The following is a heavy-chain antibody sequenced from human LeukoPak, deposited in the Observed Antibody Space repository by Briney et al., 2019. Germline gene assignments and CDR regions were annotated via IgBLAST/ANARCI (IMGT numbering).Heavy chain of an antibody. CDR3: ARDYTGYFP. Sequence: GSLRLSCEASGFTFSSYWMSWVRQAPGKGLEWVADIKTDGSEKYYVDSVKGRFTISRDNAKNSLYLQMNSLRAEDTAVYYCARDYTGYFPWGQGTLVIVSS. CDR1: GFTFSSYW. J-gene: IGHJ5*02. CDR2: IKTDGSEK. V-gene: IGHV3-7*03. D-gene: IGHD3-9*01.